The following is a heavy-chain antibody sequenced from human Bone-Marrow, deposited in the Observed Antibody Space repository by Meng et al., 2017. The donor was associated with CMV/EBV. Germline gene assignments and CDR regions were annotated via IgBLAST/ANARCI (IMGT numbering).Heavy chain of an antibody. CDR1: GFTFTGSA. Sequence: SVKVSCKGSGFTFTGSAVQWVRQARGQGLEWIGWIVVGSGNTNYAQKFQGRVTMTRDKSTSTAYMELGGLRSEDTALHYCVSDPSGYCSDTHCPPPRSWGQGTLVTVSS. V-gene: IGHV1-58*01. J-gene: IGHJ5*02. CDR2: IVVGSGNT. CDR3: VSDPSGYCSDTHCPPPRS. D-gene: IGHD2-8*02.